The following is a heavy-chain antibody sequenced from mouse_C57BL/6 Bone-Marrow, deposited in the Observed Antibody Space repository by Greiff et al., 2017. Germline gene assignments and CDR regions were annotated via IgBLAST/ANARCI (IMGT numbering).Heavy chain of an antibody. J-gene: IGHJ3*01. CDR1: GYSFTGYY. V-gene: IGHV1-42*01. D-gene: IGHD4-1*01. CDR3: ARWGPLGVAY. Sequence: VQLQQSGPELVKPGASVKISCKASGYSFTGYYMNWVKQSPEKSLEWIGEINPSTGGTTYNQKFKAKATLTVDKSSSTAYMQLKSLTSEDSAVYYCARWGPLGVAYWGQGTLVTVSA. CDR2: INPSTGGT.